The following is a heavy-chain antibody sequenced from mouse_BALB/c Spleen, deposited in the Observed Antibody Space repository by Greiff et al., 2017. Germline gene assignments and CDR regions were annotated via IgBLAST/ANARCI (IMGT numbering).Heavy chain of an antibody. CDR1: GFTFSSYG. D-gene: IGHD2-1*01. V-gene: IGHV5-6-3*01. J-gene: IGHJ3*01. CDR3: TREDYGNYWFAY. Sequence: EVHLVESGGGLVQPGGSLKLSCAASGFTFSSYGMSWVRQTPDKRLELVASINSNGGSTYYPDSVKGRFTISRDNAKNTLYLQMSSLKSEDTAMYYCTREDYGNYWFAYWGQGTLVTVSA. CDR2: INSNGGST.